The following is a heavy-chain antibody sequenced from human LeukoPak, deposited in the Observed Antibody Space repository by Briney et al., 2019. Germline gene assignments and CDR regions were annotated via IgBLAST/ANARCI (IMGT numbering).Heavy chain of an antibody. J-gene: IGHJ4*02. D-gene: IGHD6-19*01. Sequence: PGGSLRLSCAASGFTFSSYSMNWVRQAPGKGLEWVSGISGSGGSTYYADSVKGRFTISRDNSKNTLYLQMNSLRAEDTAVYYCVKGAVARKGFDYWGQGTLVTVSS. V-gene: IGHV3-23*01. CDR3: VKGAVARKGFDY. CDR1: GFTFSSYS. CDR2: ISGSGGST.